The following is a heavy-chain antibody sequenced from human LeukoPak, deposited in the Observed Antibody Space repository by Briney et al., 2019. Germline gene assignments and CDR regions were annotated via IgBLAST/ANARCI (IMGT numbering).Heavy chain of an antibody. D-gene: IGHD3-22*01. CDR2: ISFDGSNK. CDR1: GFTLSTYA. J-gene: IGHJ4*02. CDR3: AKRGVVIRVILVGFHKEAYYFDS. Sequence: GGSLRLSCEASGFTLSTYAMHWVRQGPGKGLEWVAVISFDGSNKYRADSVKGRFTISRDNSKNTLYLQMNSLRAEDTAVYFCAKRGVVIRVILVGFHKEAYYFDSWGQGALVTVSS. V-gene: IGHV3-30*07.